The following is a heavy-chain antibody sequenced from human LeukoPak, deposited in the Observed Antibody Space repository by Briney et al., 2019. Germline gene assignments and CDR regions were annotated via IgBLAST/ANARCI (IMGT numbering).Heavy chain of an antibody. CDR2: ISYSGST. CDR1: GGSISSSSYY. D-gene: IGHD3-22*01. Sequence: PSETLSLTFTVSGGSISSSSYYWGWIRQPPGKGLEWIGSISYSGSTYYNPSLKSRVTISVDTSKNQFSLKLSSVTAADTAVYYCARDGPHHYYDSSGGSFDIWGQGTMVTVSS. CDR3: ARDGPHHYYDSSGGSFDI. V-gene: IGHV4-39*07. J-gene: IGHJ3*02.